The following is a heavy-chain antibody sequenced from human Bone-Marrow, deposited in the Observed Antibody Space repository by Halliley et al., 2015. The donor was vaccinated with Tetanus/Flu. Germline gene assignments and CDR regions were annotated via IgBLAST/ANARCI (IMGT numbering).Heavy chain of an antibody. CDR2: IYSSGST. D-gene: IGHD1-1*01. CDR3: ARGSAIAVQPASA. J-gene: IGHJ5*02. Sequence: EWIGYIYSSGSTSYNPSLASRGTLSVDTSKNQFSLSLSSVSGADTVVYYCARGSAIAVQPASAWGQGTLVTVSS. V-gene: IGHV4-31*02.